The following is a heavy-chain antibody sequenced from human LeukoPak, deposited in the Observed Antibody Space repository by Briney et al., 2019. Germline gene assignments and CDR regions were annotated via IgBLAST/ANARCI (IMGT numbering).Heavy chain of an antibody. J-gene: IGHJ4*02. V-gene: IGHV4-34*01. Sequence: SETLSLTCAVYGGSFSGYYWSWIRQPPGKGLEWIGEINHSGSTNYNPSLKSRVTISVDTSKNQFSLKLSSVTAADTAVYYCARGSGYYYVDYFDYWGQGTLVTVSS. CDR3: ARGSGYYYVDYFDY. CDR1: GGSFSGYY. CDR2: INHSGST. D-gene: IGHD3-22*01.